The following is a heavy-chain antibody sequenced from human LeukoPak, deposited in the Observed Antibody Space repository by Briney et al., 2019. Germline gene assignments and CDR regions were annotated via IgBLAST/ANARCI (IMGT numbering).Heavy chain of an antibody. V-gene: IGHV3-23*01. CDR3: ARAGLYDILTGYLGKQAFDI. CDR1: GFIFSNYA. D-gene: IGHD3-9*01. Sequence: GGSLRLSCAASGFIFSNYALAWVRQAPGKGLEWVSGISRIGGSTHYADSVKGRFTISRDNSKNTLYLQMNSLRAEDTAVYYCARAGLYDILTGYLGKQAFDIWGQGTMVTVSS. CDR2: ISRIGGST. J-gene: IGHJ3*02.